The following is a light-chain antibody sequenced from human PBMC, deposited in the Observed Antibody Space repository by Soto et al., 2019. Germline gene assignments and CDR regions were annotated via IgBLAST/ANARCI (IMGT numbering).Light chain of an antibody. CDR3: QQYNNWPIT. Sequence: EIVMTPSPSTLPVSPGERATLSCRASQSVSSNLAWYQQKPGQAPRLLIYGASTRATGIPARFSGSGSGTEFTLTISSLQSEDFAVYYCQQYNNWPITFGQGTRLEIK. CDR2: GAS. CDR1: QSVSSN. J-gene: IGKJ5*01. V-gene: IGKV3-15*01.